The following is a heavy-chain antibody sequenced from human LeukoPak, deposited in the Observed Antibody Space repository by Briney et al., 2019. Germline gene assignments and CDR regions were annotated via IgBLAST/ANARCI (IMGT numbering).Heavy chain of an antibody. V-gene: IGHV3-23*01. CDR2: IIGSGGTA. J-gene: IGHJ4*02. Sequence: GGSLRLSCGASGFTFATTAMSWVRQAPGKGLEWVASIIGSGGTAYYADSVRGRFTISRDNSKNTLSLHINSLRAEDTAVYYCAKDGFCDSTSCQFDYWGQGTLVTVSS. CDR1: GFTFATTA. CDR3: AKDGFCDSTSCQFDY. D-gene: IGHD2-2*01.